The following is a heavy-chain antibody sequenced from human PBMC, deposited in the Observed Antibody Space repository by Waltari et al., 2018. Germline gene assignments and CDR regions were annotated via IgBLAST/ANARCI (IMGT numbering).Heavy chain of an antibody. CDR2: IYPLDSDR. J-gene: IGHJ4*02. CDR3: ARTLGTADLGC. V-gene: IGHV5-51*01. Sequence: EVQLVQSGAEVKKPGESLKISCQTSGYSFATYWIGWVRQMPGRGLGVVGIIYPLDSDRRSSPAVQGQGTISVDKSIGTAYLQWTSLHASDSAIYYCARTLGTADLGCWGQVTLVTVSS. D-gene: IGHD1-7*01. CDR1: GYSFATYW.